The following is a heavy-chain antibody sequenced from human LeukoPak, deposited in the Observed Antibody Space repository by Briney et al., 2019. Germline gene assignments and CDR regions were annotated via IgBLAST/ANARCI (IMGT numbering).Heavy chain of an antibody. CDR3: ASCFWSGYKSSYYYGMDV. CDR2: IIPILGIA. V-gene: IGHV1-69*02. CDR1: GGTFSSYT. Sequence: ASVKVSCNASGGTFSSYTISWVRQAPGQGLEWMGRIIPILGIANYAQKFQGRVTITADKSTSTAYMELSSLRSEDTAVYYCASCFWSGYKSSYYYGMDVWGQGTTVTVSS. D-gene: IGHD3-3*01. J-gene: IGHJ6*02.